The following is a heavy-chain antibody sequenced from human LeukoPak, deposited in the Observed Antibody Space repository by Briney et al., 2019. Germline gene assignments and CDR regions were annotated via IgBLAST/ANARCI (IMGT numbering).Heavy chain of an antibody. CDR3: ASGVVAANYFDY. V-gene: IGHV3-20*04. D-gene: IGHD2-15*01. Sequence: PGGSLRLXCATSGFTFDDYGMSWGRQAPGKGLEWVSGINWNGGSTGYADSVKGRFSISRDNAKNALYLQMNSLRAEDTALYYCASGVVAANYFDYWGQGTLVTVSS. J-gene: IGHJ4*02. CDR2: INWNGGST. CDR1: GFTFDDYG.